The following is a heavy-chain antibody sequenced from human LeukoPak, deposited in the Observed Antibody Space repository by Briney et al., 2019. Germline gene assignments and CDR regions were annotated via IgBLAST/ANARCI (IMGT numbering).Heavy chain of an antibody. V-gene: IGHV3-23*01. CDR1: GFTFSSYA. Sequence: GGSLRLSCAASGFTFSSYAMSWVRQAPGEGLEWVSAISGSGGSTYYADSVKGRFTISRDNSKNTLYLQMNSLRAEDTAVYYCAKVEYPPYYFDYWGQGTLVTVSS. J-gene: IGHJ4*02. D-gene: IGHD2/OR15-2a*01. CDR2: ISGSGGST. CDR3: AKVEYPPYYFDY.